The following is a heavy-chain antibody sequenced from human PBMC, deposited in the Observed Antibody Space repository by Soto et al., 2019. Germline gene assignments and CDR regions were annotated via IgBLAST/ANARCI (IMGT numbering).Heavy chain of an antibody. Sequence: AGGSLRLSCAASGFTFSSYAMSWVRQAPGKGLEWVSAISGSGGSTYYADSVKGRFTISRDNSKNTLYLQMNSLRAEDTAVYYCAKGTLLWFGELYHNPFDYWGQGTLVTVSS. D-gene: IGHD3-10*01. CDR1: GFTFSSYA. CDR2: ISGSGGST. J-gene: IGHJ4*02. CDR3: AKGTLLWFGELYHNPFDY. V-gene: IGHV3-23*01.